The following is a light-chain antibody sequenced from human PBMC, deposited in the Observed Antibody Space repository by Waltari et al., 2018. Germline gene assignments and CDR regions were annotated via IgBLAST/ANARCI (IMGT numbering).Light chain of an antibody. Sequence: QSALTQAASVSGSPGQPITFSCTGSSSDVGGYNYVSCYQQHPGKAPKLIIYDVSNRPSGVSNRFSGSKSGNTASLTISGLQAEDEADYYCSSYISSSTLELFGGGTSLTVL. CDR2: DVS. CDR1: SSDVGGYNY. J-gene: IGLJ2*01. V-gene: IGLV2-14*03. CDR3: SSYISSSTLEL.